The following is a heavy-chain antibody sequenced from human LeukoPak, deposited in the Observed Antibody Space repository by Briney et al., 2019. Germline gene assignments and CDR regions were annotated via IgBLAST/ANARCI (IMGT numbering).Heavy chain of an antibody. Sequence: GESLKISCKGSGYSFTSDWIGWVRQMPGKGLEWMGIIYPGDSDTRYSPSFQGQVTISADKSISTAYLQWSSLKASDTAMYYCARLARYYYYYMDVWGKGTTVTVSS. V-gene: IGHV5-51*01. CDR3: ARLARYYYYYMDV. CDR2: IYPGDSDT. CDR1: GYSFTSDW. J-gene: IGHJ6*03.